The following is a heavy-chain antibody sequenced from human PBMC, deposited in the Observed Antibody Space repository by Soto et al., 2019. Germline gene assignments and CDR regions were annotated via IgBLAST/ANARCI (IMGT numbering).Heavy chain of an antibody. CDR3: AKDRLWGSSDRGAPDDFEV. CDR1: GGSISSRNW. J-gene: IGHJ3*01. Sequence: QVHLQESGPGLVKPSGTLSLTCTVSGGSISSRNWWSWLRQSPTKGLEWIGEIYQSGSTNYNPSLESRVTISVDKSKNQLSLELTSLTAADTAVYYCAKDRLWGSSDRGAPDDFEVWGQGTMVTVS. V-gene: IGHV4-4*02. CDR2: IYQSGST. D-gene: IGHD6-6*01.